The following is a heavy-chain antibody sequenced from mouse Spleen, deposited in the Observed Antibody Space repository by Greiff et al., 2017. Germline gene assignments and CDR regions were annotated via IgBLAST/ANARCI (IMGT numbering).Heavy chain of an antibody. CDR2: LSYDGSN. CDR3: ARGYPAWFAY. J-gene: IGHJ3*01. V-gene: IGHV3-6*01. D-gene: IGHD2-14*01. Sequence: VQLKESGPGLVKPSQSLSLTCYVSGYSITSGYYWNWIRQFPGNKLEWMGYLSYDGSNNYNPSLKNRISITRDTSKNQVFLKLNSVTTEDTATYYCARGYPAWFAYWGQGTLVTVSA. CDR1: GYSITSGYY.